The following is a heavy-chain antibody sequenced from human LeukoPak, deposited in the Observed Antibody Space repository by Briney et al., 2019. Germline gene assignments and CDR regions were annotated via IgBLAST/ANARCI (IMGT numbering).Heavy chain of an antibody. D-gene: IGHD3-10*01. CDR2: IYYSGST. CDR3: ATPMNFRGVILSEGRDTAFDI. CDR1: GGSISSSSYY. J-gene: IGHJ3*02. Sequence: PSETLSLTCTVSGGSISSSSYYWGWIRQRPGKGLEWIGSIYYSGSTYYNPSLKSRVTISVDTSKNQFSLKLSSVTAADTAVYYCATPMNFRGVILSEGRDTAFDIWGQGTMVTVSS. V-gene: IGHV4-39*01.